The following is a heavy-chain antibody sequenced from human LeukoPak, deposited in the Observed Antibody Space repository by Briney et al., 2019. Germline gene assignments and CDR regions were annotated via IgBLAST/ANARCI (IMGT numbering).Heavy chain of an antibody. Sequence: GGSLRLSCAASGFTFCDYYMSWIRQAPGKGLEWVSYISSSNTYTNYAGSVKGRFTISRDDAKNSLYLQMNSLRAEDTAAYYCARSRSYYPADYWGQGTPVTVSS. CDR3: ARSRSYYPADY. J-gene: IGHJ4*02. D-gene: IGHD1-26*01. CDR1: GFTFCDYY. CDR2: ISSSNTYT. V-gene: IGHV3-11*03.